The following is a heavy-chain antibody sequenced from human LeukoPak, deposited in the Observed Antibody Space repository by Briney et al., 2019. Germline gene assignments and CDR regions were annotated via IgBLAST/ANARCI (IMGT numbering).Heavy chain of an antibody. V-gene: IGHV1-8*02. Sequence: ASVKVSCKASGYTFTSYGISWVRQAPGQGLEWMGWINPNSGGTNYAQKFQGRVTMTRNTSISTAYMELSSLRSEDTAVYYCARSFRGTMVRGVMLNYYGMDVWGQGTTVTVSS. CDR3: ARSFRGTMVRGVMLNYYGMDV. J-gene: IGHJ6*02. D-gene: IGHD3-10*01. CDR1: GYTFTSYG. CDR2: INPNSGGT.